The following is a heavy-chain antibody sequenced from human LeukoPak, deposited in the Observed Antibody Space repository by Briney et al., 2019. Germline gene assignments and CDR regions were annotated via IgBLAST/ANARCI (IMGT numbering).Heavy chain of an antibody. V-gene: IGHV4-59*08. Sequence: PSETLSLTCTVSGGSISSYYWSWIRQPPGKGLEWIGYIYYSGSTNYNPSLKSRVTISVDTSKNQFSLKLSSVTAADTAVYYCARQVRPYSSGWCFWFDPWGQGTLVTVSS. CDR1: GGSISSYY. D-gene: IGHD6-19*01. J-gene: IGHJ5*02. CDR3: ARQVRPYSSGWCFWFDP. CDR2: IYYSGST.